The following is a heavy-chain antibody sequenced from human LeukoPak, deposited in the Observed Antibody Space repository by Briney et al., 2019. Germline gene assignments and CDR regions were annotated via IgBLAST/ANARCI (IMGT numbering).Heavy chain of an antibody. J-gene: IGHJ6*03. CDR3: AKGGVATMRDGYNYYYYYMEV. CDR1: GITFTSHA. D-gene: IGHD5-24*01. Sequence: PGGSLRLSCAASGITFTSHAMSWARQAPGKGLEWVSLISGSGGHTYYGDSVKCRFTISRDNSKSTLYLQMNSLRAEDTAVYYCAKGGVATMRDGYNYYYYYMEVWGRGTTVTVSS. CDR2: ISGSGGHT. V-gene: IGHV3-23*01.